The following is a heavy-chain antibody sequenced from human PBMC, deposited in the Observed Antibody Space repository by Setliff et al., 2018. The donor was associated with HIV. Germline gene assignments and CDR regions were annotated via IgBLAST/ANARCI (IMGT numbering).Heavy chain of an antibody. J-gene: IGHJ3*01. CDR2: MMTIFSTT. CDR1: AGSFSIFA. CDR3: ATEGAGGSYQRASALDV. V-gene: IGHV1-69*05. D-gene: IGHD1-26*01. Sequence: ASVKVSCKSSAGSFSIFAINWVRPAPGQGLEWMGGMMTIFSTTNYARKFQGRVTITTDESTGTAYMELSNLRSEDTAVYYCATEGAGGSYQRASALDVWGQGTMVTVSS.